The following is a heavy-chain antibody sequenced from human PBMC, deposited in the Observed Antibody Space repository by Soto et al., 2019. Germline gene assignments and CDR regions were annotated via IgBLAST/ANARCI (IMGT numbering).Heavy chain of an antibody. Sequence: PGGSLRLSCAASGFTFSSYAMSWVRQAPGKGLEWVSAIGSDGYSTYYADSVKGRFTISRDNSRNTLYLQMNSLRAEDTAVYYCAKVPESYYDSSGYYFDYWGQGTLVTVSS. J-gene: IGHJ4*02. D-gene: IGHD3-22*01. CDR1: GFTFSSYA. V-gene: IGHV3-23*01. CDR2: IGSDGYST. CDR3: AKVPESYYDSSGYYFDY.